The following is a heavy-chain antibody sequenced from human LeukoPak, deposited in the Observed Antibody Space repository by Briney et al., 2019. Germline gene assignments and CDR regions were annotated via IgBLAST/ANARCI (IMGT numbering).Heavy chain of an antibody. V-gene: IGHV4-4*07. Sequence: SETLSLTCTVSGGSMSSYYWTWIRQPAGKGLEWIGRILTSGSTNYNPSLKSRVTSSVDTSNNQFSLQLSSVTAADTAVYYCARFRLEVRGFDYWGQGTLVTVSS. J-gene: IGHJ4*02. CDR3: ARFRLEVRGFDY. CDR2: ILTSGST. CDR1: GGSMSSYY. D-gene: IGHD1-7*01.